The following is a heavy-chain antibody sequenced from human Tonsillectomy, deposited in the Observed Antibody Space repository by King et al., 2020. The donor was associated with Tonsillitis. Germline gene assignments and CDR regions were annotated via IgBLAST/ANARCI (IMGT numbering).Heavy chain of an antibody. J-gene: IGHJ5*02. Sequence: VQLVESGGGSVQPGGSLRLSCAASGFTFSSYSMNWVRQAPGKGLEWVSYISSSSSIYYADFVKGRFTISRDNAKNSLYLQMNSLRVEDTAVYYCAGGGGGYCSSTSCSPYNWFDPWGQGTLVTVSS. V-gene: IGHV3-48*01. D-gene: IGHD2-2*01. CDR2: ISSSSSI. CDR1: GFTFSSYS. CDR3: AGGGGGYCSSTSCSPYNWFDP.